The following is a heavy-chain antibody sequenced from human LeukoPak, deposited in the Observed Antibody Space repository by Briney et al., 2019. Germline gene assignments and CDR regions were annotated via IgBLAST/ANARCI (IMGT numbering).Heavy chain of an antibody. V-gene: IGHV3-21*01. CDR2: ISSGSTDI. J-gene: IGHJ4*02. D-gene: IGHD3-10*01. CDR3: ARDSNLYYPYYFDY. CDR1: GFTFSTYS. Sequence: NAGGSLRLSCAASGFTFSTYSMNWVRQAPGKGLEWVPSISSGSTDIYHADSVKGRFTISRDNAQNSLYLQMNSLRAEDTAVYYCARDSNLYYPYYFDYWGQGTPVTVSS.